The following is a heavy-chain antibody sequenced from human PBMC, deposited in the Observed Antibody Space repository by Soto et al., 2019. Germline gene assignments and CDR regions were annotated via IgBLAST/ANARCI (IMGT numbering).Heavy chain of an antibody. Sequence: PGGSLSLSCAASGFTFSNAWMNWVRQAPGQGLEWVGRIKSKTDGGTTDYAAPVKGRFTIARDDSKNTLYLQMNSLKTEDTAVYYCTTEDVRYQLYGYYYYGMDVWGQGTTVTVSS. V-gene: IGHV3-15*07. CDR3: TTEDVRYQLYGYYYYGMDV. D-gene: IGHD2-2*01. J-gene: IGHJ6*02. CDR1: GFTFSNAW. CDR2: IKSKTDGGTT.